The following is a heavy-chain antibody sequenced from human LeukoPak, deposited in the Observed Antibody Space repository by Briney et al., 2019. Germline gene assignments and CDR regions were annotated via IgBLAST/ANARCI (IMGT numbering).Heavy chain of an antibody. CDR2: IYYSGST. J-gene: IGHJ4*02. D-gene: IGHD5-24*01. CDR1: GGSISSYY. Sequence: SETLSLTCTVSGGSISSYYWSWIRQPPGKGLEWIGYIYYSGSTNYNPSLKSRVTISVDTSKNQFSLKLSSVTAADTAVYNCARQLGRDGYNFLDYWGQGTLVTVSS. CDR3: ARQLGRDGYNFLDY. V-gene: IGHV4-59*08.